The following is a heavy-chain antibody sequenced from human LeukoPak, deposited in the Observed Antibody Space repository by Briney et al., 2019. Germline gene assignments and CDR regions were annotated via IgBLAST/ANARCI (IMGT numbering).Heavy chain of an antibody. J-gene: IGHJ4*02. CDR3: ARDWGYGSGSYFDY. CDR2: ISSSGSTI. D-gene: IGHD3-10*01. CDR1: GFTFSSYE. V-gene: IGHV3-48*03. Sequence: GGSLRLSCAASGFTFSSYEMNWGRQAPGKGLEWVSYISSSGSTIYYADSVKGRFTISRDNAKNSLYLQMNGLRAEDTAVYYCARDWGYGSGSYFDYWGQGTLVTVSS.